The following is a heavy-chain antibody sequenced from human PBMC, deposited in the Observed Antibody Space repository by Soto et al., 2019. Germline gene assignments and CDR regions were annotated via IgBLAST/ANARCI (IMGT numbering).Heavy chain of an antibody. J-gene: IGHJ3*02. V-gene: IGHV3-74*03. CDR2: IDTYGSAT. Sequence: EEQLEESGGGLVQPGGSLRLSCAASGFTFSSYWMHWVRQAPGKGLVWVSRIDTYGSATKYADSVRGRFTISRDNAKNTMSLQMNSLRAEHTAVYYCARVLKSSGWDNDVFDIWGQGTMVTVSS. CDR1: GFTFSSYW. D-gene: IGHD6-19*01. CDR3: ARVLKSSGWDNDVFDI.